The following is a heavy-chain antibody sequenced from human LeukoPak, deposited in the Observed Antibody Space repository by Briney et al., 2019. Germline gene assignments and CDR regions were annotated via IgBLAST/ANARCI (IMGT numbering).Heavy chain of an antibody. Sequence: GGSLRLSCAASGFTFSSYAMSWVRQVPGKGLEWVSAISGSGGSTYYADSVKGRFTISRDNSKNTLYLQMNSLRAEDTAVYYCAKDSQLWLPSSLDYWGQGTLVTVSS. CDR2: ISGSGGST. CDR3: AKDSQLWLPSSLDY. D-gene: IGHD5-18*01. CDR1: GFTFSSYA. V-gene: IGHV3-23*01. J-gene: IGHJ4*02.